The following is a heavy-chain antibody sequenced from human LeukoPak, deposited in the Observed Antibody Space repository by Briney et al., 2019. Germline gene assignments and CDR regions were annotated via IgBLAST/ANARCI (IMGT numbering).Heavy chain of an antibody. Sequence: GASVKVSCKASGYTFTSYGISWVRQAPGQGLEWMGWISAYNGNTNYAQRLQGRVTMTTDTSTSTAYMELRSLRSDDTAVYYCARESSRITIFDYSYFDYWGQGTLVTVSS. CDR3: ARESSRITIFDYSYFDY. CDR1: GYTFTSYG. CDR2: ISAYNGNT. V-gene: IGHV1-18*01. J-gene: IGHJ4*02. D-gene: IGHD3-3*01.